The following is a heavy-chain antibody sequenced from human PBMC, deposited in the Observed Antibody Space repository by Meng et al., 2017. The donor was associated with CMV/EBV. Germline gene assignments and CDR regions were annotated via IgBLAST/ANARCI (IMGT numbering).Heavy chain of an antibody. Sequence: ASVKVSCKASGYTFTSYGINWVRQATGQGLEWMGWMNPNSGNTGYAQKFQGRVTMTRNTSISTAYMELSSLRSEDTAVYYCARAPSPLYCSSTSCYTGGMDVWGQGTTVTVSS. V-gene: IGHV1-8*01. D-gene: IGHD2-2*02. CDR2: MNPNSGNT. CDR1: GYTFTSYG. J-gene: IGHJ6*02. CDR3: ARAPSPLYCSSTSCYTGGMDV.